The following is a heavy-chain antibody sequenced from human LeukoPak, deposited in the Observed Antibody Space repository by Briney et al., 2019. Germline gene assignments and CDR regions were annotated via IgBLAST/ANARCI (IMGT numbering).Heavy chain of an antibody. CDR3: ATGGKNIAAAGTGY. D-gene: IGHD6-13*01. J-gene: IGHJ4*02. CDR2: ISSSSSYI. V-gene: IGHV3-21*01. CDR1: GFTFSSYS. Sequence: PGGSLRLSCAASGFTFSSYSMNWVRQAAGKGREWVASISSSSSYIYYADSVKGRFTISRDNAKNSLYLQMNSLRAEDTAVYYCATGGKNIAAAGTGYWGQGTLVTVSS.